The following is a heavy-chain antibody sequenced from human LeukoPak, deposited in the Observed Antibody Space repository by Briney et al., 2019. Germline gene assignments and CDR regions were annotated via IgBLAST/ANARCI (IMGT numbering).Heavy chain of an antibody. CDR1: GFTFSSYS. Sequence: GGSLRLSCAASGFTFSSYSMNWVRQAPGKGLERVSYIDGDSSNIYYADSVKGRFTISRDNDENSLYLRMNSLRGEDTAVYFCARAPYDSSGYNYFDYWGQGTLVTVSS. CDR3: ARAPYDSSGYNYFDY. CDR2: IDGDSSNI. D-gene: IGHD3-22*01. J-gene: IGHJ4*02. V-gene: IGHV3-48*01.